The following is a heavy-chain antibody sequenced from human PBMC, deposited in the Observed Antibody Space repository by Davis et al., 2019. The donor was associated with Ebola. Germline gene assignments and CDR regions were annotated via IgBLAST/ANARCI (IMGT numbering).Heavy chain of an antibody. J-gene: IGHJ4*02. CDR2: ISSGSFTI. V-gene: IGHV3-48*02. CDR3: ARWSILGQ. CDR1: GITFSSYS. D-gene: IGHD3-3*01. Sequence: GESLKLSCAASGITFSSYSMNWVRQAPGKGLEWVAFISSGSFTIHYADSVKGRFTISRDNAKNSLFLQMNSLRDEDTAVYYCARWSILGQWGQGTLVTVSS.